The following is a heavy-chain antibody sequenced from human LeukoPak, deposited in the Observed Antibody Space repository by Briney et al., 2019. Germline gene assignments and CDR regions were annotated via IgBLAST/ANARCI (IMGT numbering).Heavy chain of an antibody. J-gene: IGHJ5*02. CDR2: IYHTGLT. Sequence: PSQTLSLTCTVSGGSISSCCYYWSWIRQPPGKGLEWIGYIYHTGLTYYNPSLKSRVTISVDRSKNQFSLELTSLTAADTAVYYCAREMLDNHWFDPWGQGTLVTVSS. D-gene: IGHD3-10*02. CDR1: GGSISSCCYY. V-gene: IGHV4-30-2*01. CDR3: AREMLDNHWFDP.